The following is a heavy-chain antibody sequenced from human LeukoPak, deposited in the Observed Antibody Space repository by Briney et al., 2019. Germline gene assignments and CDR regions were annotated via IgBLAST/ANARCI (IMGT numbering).Heavy chain of an antibody. J-gene: IGHJ4*02. V-gene: IGHV3-72*01. CDR3: ARSALGTLDY. Sequence: GGSLRLSCAASGFSFSDHYMDWVRRAAGKGLEWVGRIGNKHDSYTTEYAASVKGRFTISRDDSKSSLYLQMNSLKTEDSAVYYCARSALGTLDYWGQGTLVTVSS. D-gene: IGHD1-1*01. CDR1: GFSFSDHY. CDR2: IGNKHDSYTT.